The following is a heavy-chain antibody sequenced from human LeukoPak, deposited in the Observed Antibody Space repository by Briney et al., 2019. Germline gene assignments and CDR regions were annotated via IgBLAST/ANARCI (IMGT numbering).Heavy chain of an antibody. D-gene: IGHD6-13*01. CDR1: GYTFTSYY. J-gene: IGHJ4*02. CDR3: ARFSAIAAAGHIDY. CDR2: INAGNGNT. V-gene: IGHV1-3*01. Sequence: ASVKVSCKASGYTFTSYYMHWVRQAPGQRLEWMGWINAGNGNTKYSQKFQGRVTITRDTSASTAYMELSSLRSEDTAVYYCARFSAIAAAGHIDYWGQGTLVTVSS.